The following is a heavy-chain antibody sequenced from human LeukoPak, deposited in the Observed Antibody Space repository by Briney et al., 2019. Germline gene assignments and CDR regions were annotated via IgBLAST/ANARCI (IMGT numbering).Heavy chain of an antibody. J-gene: IGHJ4*02. V-gene: IGHV4-39*01. Sequence: SGGSLRLSCAASGFTFSSYGMSWVRQAPGKGLEWIGSIYYSGSTYYNPSLKSRVTISVDTSKNQFSLKLSSVTAADTAVYYCARRFDWLGYASSHFDYWGQGTLVTVSS. CDR2: IYYSGST. D-gene: IGHD3-9*01. CDR1: GFTFSSYG. CDR3: ARRFDWLGYASSHFDY.